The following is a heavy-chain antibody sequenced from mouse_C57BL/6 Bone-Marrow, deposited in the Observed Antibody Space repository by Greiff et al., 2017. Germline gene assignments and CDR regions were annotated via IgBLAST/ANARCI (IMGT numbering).Heavy chain of an antibody. CDR1: GFTFSDFY. J-gene: IGHJ3*01. D-gene: IGHD2-4*01. CDR3: ARDAGGDCDDRFAY. CDR2: SRHKANDHTT. Sequence: EVMLVESGGGLVQSGRSLRFSCATSGFTFSDFYMEWVRQAPGKGLEWIAASRHKANDHTTEYSASVKGRFIVSRDTSQSILYLQMNALRAEDTAIYYCARDAGGDCDDRFAYWGQGTLVTVSA. V-gene: IGHV7-1*01.